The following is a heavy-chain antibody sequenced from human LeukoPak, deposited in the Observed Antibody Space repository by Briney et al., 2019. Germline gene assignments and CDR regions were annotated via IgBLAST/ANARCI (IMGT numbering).Heavy chain of an antibody. CDR2: ISGSGGST. CDR3: AKDLNPYDSSGYYDY. CDR1: GFTFSSYA. Sequence: GGSLRLSCAASGFTFSSYAMSWVRQAPGKGLEWVSAISGSGGSTYYADSVKGRFIISRDNSKNTLYLQMNSLRAEDTAVYYCAKDLNPYDSSGYYDYWGQGTLVTVSS. V-gene: IGHV3-23*01. J-gene: IGHJ4*02. D-gene: IGHD3-22*01.